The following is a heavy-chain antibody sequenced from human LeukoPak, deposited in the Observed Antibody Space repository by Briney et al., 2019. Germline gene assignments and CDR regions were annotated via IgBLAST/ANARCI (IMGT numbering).Heavy chain of an antibody. D-gene: IGHD2-2*02. CDR2: IYYSGST. CDR3: ARDCSSTSCYTFGAFDT. V-gene: IGHV4-61*01. Sequence: PSETLSLTCTVSGGSVSSGSYYWSWIRQPPGKGLEWIGYIYYSGSTNYNPSLKSRVTISVDTSKNQFSLKLSSVTAADTAVYYCARDCSSTSCYTFGAFDTWGQGTMVTVSS. J-gene: IGHJ3*02. CDR1: GGSVSSGSYY.